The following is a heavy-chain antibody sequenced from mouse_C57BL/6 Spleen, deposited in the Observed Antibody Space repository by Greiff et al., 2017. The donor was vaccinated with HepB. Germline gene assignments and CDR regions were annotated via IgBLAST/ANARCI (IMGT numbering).Heavy chain of an antibody. J-gene: IGHJ4*01. CDR1: GYSITSGYY. Sequence: EVQLQESGPGLVKPSQSLSLTCSVTGYSITSGYYWNWIRQFPGNKLEWMGYISYDGSNNYNPSLKNRISITRDTSKNQFFLKLNSVTTEDTATYYGARAITTSYYAMDYWGQGTSVTVSS. CDR2: ISYDGSN. D-gene: IGHD1-1*01. CDR3: ARAITTSYYAMDY. V-gene: IGHV3-6*01.